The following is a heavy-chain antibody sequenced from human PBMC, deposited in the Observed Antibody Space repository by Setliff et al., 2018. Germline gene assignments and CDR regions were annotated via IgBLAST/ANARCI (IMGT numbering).Heavy chain of an antibody. V-gene: IGHV3-21*01. J-gene: IGHJ4*02. CDR1: GFSFTTYT. CDR3: ARSETCHSTHCSPYDY. Sequence: GGSLSLSCAASGFSFTTYTMNWIRQAPGQGLEWVSSIDTSSTWIYYADSVKGRFTISRDNAENSLYLQMNSLRAEDTAVYYCARSETCHSTHCSPYDYWGQGTPVTVSS. CDR2: IDTSSTWI. D-gene: IGHD2-2*01.